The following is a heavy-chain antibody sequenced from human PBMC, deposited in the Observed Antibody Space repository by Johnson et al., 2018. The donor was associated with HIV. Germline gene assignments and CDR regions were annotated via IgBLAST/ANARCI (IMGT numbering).Heavy chain of an antibody. J-gene: IGHJ3*02. CDR3: ARDARYSRSWPDAFDI. Sequence: QVQVVESGGGVVQPGRSLRLSCAASGFTFSSYALHWVRQAPGKGLEWVAVISYDGSNIYYADSVKGRFTISRDNSKNTLYLQMNSLRPEDTAVYYCARDARYSRSWPDAFDIWGQGTMVTVSP. V-gene: IGHV3-30-3*01. D-gene: IGHD6-13*01. CDR1: GFTFSSYA. CDR2: ISYDGSNI.